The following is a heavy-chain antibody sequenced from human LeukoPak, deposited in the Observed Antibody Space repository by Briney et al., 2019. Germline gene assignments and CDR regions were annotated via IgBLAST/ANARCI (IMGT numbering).Heavy chain of an antibody. J-gene: IGHJ4*02. D-gene: IGHD6-13*01. CDR3: ARLGSSSWYVGY. V-gene: IGHV4-39*01. Sequence: PSETLSLTCTVPGGSISSSSYYWGWIRQPPGKGLEWIGSIYYSGSTYYNPSLKSRVTTSVDTSKNQFSLKLSSVTAADTAVYYCARLGSSSWYVGYWGQGTLVTVSS. CDR2: IYYSGST. CDR1: GGSISSSSYY.